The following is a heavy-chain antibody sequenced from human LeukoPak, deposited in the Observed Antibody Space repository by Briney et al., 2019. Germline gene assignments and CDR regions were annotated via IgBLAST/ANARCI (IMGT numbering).Heavy chain of an antibody. V-gene: IGHV1-18*01. Sequence: ASVNVSYKASGYTFTSYGISWVRQAPGQGRDGMGWISPYKGNTNYPQKLQGRGTITTGPSTSTAYLDLSSLRSADTAGYYCAGSNPEYSYGTDYWGQGTLVTVSS. CDR1: GYTFTSYG. D-gene: IGHD5-18*01. CDR3: AGSNPEYSYGTDY. CDR2: ISPYKGNT. J-gene: IGHJ4*02.